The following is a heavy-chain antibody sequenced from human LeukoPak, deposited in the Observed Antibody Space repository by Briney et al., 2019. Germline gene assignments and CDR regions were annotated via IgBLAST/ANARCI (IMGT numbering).Heavy chain of an antibody. CDR3: ARGLTTVTFDC. CDR1: GYTFTGYY. Sequence: ASVKVSCKASGYTFTGYYMHWVRLAPGQGLEWMGWINPNSGATNYARQFQGRVTMTRDTSISTAYMELSRLRSDDTAVYHCARGLTTVTFDCWGQGTLVTVTS. V-gene: IGHV1-2*02. J-gene: IGHJ4*02. CDR2: INPNSGAT. D-gene: IGHD4-17*01.